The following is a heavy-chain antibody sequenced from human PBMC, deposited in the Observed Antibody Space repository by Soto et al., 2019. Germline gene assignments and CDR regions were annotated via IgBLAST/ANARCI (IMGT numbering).Heavy chain of an antibody. V-gene: IGHV5-51*01. D-gene: IGHD3-3*01. CDR3: ARGGVSTSTFDY. Sequence: GESLKISCKGSGYNFAGYWIAWVRQMPGKGLELMGIIYPSDSDTRYRPSFPGQVTISADKSISSAYLQWSSLRASGTAMYYCARGGVSTSTFDYWGQGAQVTVSS. CDR1: GYNFAGYW. CDR2: IYPSDSDT. J-gene: IGHJ4*02.